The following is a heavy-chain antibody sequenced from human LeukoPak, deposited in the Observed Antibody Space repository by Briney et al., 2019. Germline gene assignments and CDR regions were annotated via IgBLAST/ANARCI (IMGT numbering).Heavy chain of an antibody. D-gene: IGHD2-15*01. CDR2: IDTSGIT. Sequence: SETLSLTCTVSGGSISSGNYYWSWIRQPAGKGLEWIGRIDTSGITNYNPSLKSRLTISVDMSKNQFSLNLSSVTAADTAVYYCARDLGRSALLDSWGQGTLVTVSS. CDR1: GGSISSGNYY. V-gene: IGHV4-61*02. CDR3: ARDLGRSALLDS. J-gene: IGHJ4*02.